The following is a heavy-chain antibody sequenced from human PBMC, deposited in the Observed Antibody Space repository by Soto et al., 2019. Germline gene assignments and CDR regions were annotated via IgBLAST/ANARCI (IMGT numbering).Heavy chain of an antibody. D-gene: IGHD3-22*01. Sequence: PGESLKISCKGSGYSFTSYWIGWVRQMPGKGLEWMGIIYPGDSDTRYGPSFQGQVTISADKSISTAYLQWSSLKASDTAMYYCARKYYYDSSGYPYYYYYGMDVWGQGTTVTVSS. CDR1: GYSFTSYW. V-gene: IGHV5-51*01. CDR3: ARKYYYDSSGYPYYYYYGMDV. J-gene: IGHJ6*02. CDR2: IYPGDSDT.